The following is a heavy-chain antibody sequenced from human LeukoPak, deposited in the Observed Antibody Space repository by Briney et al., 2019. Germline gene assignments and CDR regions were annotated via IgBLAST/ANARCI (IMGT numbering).Heavy chain of an antibody. V-gene: IGHV4-31*03. CDR3: ARVGYYYDSSGYYIFDY. J-gene: IGHJ4*02. CDR2: IYYSGST. D-gene: IGHD3-22*01. CDR1: GGSISCGDYY. Sequence: SETLSLTCTVSGGSISCGDYYWSWIRQHPGKGLEWIGYIYYSGSTYYNPSLKSRVTISVDTSKNQFSLELSSVTAADTAVYYCARVGYYYDSSGYYIFDYWGQGTLVTVSS.